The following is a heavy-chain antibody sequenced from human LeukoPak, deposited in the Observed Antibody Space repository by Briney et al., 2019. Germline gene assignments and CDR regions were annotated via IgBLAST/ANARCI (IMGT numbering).Heavy chain of an antibody. CDR3: ARDGVEMATRNYFDY. Sequence: ASVKVSCKASGYTFTSYGISWVRQAPGQGLEWMGGIIPIFGTANYAQKFQGRVTITADESTSTAYMELSSLRSEDTAVYYCARDGVEMATRNYFDYWGQGTLVTVSS. D-gene: IGHD5-24*01. CDR1: GYTFTSYG. V-gene: IGHV1-69*13. J-gene: IGHJ4*02. CDR2: IIPIFGTA.